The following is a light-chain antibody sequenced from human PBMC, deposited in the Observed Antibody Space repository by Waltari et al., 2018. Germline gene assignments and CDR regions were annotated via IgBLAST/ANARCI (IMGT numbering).Light chain of an antibody. CDR1: SSDVGGYNY. CDR3: CSYAGAYTFV. V-gene: IGLV2-11*01. J-gene: IGLJ1*01. Sequence: QSALTQPRSVSGSPGQSVTISCTGTSSDVGGYNYVSWYQQYPGKAPRVVIYDVSKRPSGVPDRFSGSNSGNTASLTISGLQAEDEADYYCCSYAGAYTFVFGTGTKVTVL. CDR2: DVS.